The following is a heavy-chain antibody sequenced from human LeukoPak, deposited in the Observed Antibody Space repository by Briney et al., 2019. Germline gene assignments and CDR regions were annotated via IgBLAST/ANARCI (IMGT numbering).Heavy chain of an antibody. J-gene: IGHJ4*02. CDR3: ARDLPVAAADF. Sequence: PGGSLRLSCTTSGFIFGSHGMHWVRQAPGKGLEWVAVISSDGSNKYYADSVKGRFTVSRDEAKNSLYLQMNSLRAEDTALYYCARDLPVAAADFWGQGTLVTVSS. D-gene: IGHD6-13*01. CDR2: ISSDGSNK. V-gene: IGHV3-30*03. CDR1: GFIFGSHG.